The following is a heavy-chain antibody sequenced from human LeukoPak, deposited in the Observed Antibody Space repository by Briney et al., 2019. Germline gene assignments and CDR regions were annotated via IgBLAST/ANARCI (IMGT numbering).Heavy chain of an antibody. V-gene: IGHV3-30-3*01. D-gene: IGHD3-16*01. J-gene: IGHJ5*02. CDR1: GFTFSSYT. Sequence: GGSLRLSCAASGFTFSSYTIHWVRQPPGKGLEWVAVISFDGSNKYYADSVKGRFTISRDNSKNTLYLRMNSLRAEDTAVYYCAREELGSSLGFDPWGQGTLVTVSS. CDR2: ISFDGSNK. CDR3: AREELGSSLGFDP.